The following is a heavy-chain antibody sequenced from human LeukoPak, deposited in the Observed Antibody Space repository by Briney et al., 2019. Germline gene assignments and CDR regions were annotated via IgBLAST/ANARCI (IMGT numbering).Heavy chain of an antibody. Sequence: GGSLKLSCAASGFAFSGSAMHWVRQASGKGLEWVGRIRSKANSYATAYAASVKGRFTISRDDSKNTAYLQMNSLRAEDTAVYYCAREARSNKGGHDYWGQGTLVTVSS. CDR2: IRSKANSYAT. CDR3: AREARSNKGGHDY. J-gene: IGHJ4*02. V-gene: IGHV3-73*01. D-gene: IGHD2/OR15-2a*01. CDR1: GFAFSGSA.